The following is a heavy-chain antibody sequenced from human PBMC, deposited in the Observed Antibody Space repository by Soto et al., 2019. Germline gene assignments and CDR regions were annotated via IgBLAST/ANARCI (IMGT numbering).Heavy chain of an antibody. Sequence: ASVKVSCQASGYTFTSYGISWLRQSAGQGLEWMGWISAYNGNTNYAQKLQGRVTMTTDTSTSTAYMELRSLRSDDTAVYYCARVSRFYDSSGYYGGNWFDPWGQGTLVTVSS. CDR2: ISAYNGNT. CDR1: GYTFTSYG. CDR3: ARVSRFYDSSGYYGGNWFDP. D-gene: IGHD3-22*01. J-gene: IGHJ5*02. V-gene: IGHV1-18*04.